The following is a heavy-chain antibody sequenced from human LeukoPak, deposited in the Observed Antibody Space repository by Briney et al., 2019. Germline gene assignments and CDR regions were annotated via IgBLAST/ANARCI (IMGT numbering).Heavy chain of an antibody. D-gene: IGHD3-10*01. J-gene: IGHJ5*02. CDR1: GFTFSNYG. CDR2: ISSSGSIR. Sequence: PGGSLRLSCEASGFTFSNYGMNWVRQAPGKGLEWISYISSSGSIRYYADSVKGRSTISRDNAKNSLYLQMNSLRDEDTAVYYCARGVIWFGESPKNWLGPDPWGQGTLVTVSS. V-gene: IGHV3-48*02. CDR3: ARGVIWFGESPKNWLGPDP.